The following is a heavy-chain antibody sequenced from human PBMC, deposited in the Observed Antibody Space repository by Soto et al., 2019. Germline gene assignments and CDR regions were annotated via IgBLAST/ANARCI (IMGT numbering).Heavy chain of an antibody. CDR2: INPDNGNT. CDR1: GGTFSSCA. CDR3: ARGIATGQLDP. V-gene: IGHV1-3*01. D-gene: IGHD2-15*01. J-gene: IGHJ5*02. Sequence: ASVKVCCKASGGTFSSCAIRWVRQAPGQGREGMGWINPDNGNTKSSQKFQDRVIITRDTSASTAYMDLSSLRSEDTAVYYCARGIATGQLDPWGQGTLVTVSS.